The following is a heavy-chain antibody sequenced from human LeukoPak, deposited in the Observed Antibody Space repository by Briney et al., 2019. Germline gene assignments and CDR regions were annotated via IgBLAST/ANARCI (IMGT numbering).Heavy chain of an antibody. CDR1: GFTFSGSA. J-gene: IGHJ4*02. CDR2: IRSKANSYAT. D-gene: IGHD3-10*01. V-gene: IGHV3-73*01. Sequence: GGSLRPSCAASGFTFSGSAMHWVRQASGKGLEWVGRIRSKANSYATAYAASVKGRFTISRDNAKNSLYLQMNSLRAEDTAVYYCARDLGMVRGVIIKDGDFDYWGQGTLVTVSS. CDR3: ARDLGMVRGVIIKDGDFDY.